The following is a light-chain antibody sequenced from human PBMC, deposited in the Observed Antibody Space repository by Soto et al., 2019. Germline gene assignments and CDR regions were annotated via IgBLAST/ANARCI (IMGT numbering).Light chain of an antibody. V-gene: IGKV1-5*03. CDR2: KAS. Sequence: DIQMTQSPSTLSASVGDRVIITCRASQSISNWLAWYQQKPGKAPNLLIYKASSLKSGVPSRFSGSGSGTELTLTIRRLKPDDLATYYCQQYDPYWTFGPGTKVDI. CDR1: QSISNW. CDR3: QQYDPYWT. J-gene: IGKJ1*01.